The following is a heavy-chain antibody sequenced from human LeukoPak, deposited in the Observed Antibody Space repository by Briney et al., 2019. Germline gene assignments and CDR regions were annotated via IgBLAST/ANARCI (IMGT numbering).Heavy chain of an antibody. D-gene: IGHD3-10*01. Sequence: TSETLSLTCAVYGGSFSGYYWSWIRQPPGKGLEWIGEIYHSGSTNYNPSLKSRVTISVDKSKNQFSLKLSSVTAADTAVYYCARVSGSYPPYYYYYMDVWGKGTTVTVSS. V-gene: IGHV4-34*01. CDR1: GGSFSGYY. CDR3: ARVSGSYPPYYYYYMDV. CDR2: IYHSGST. J-gene: IGHJ6*03.